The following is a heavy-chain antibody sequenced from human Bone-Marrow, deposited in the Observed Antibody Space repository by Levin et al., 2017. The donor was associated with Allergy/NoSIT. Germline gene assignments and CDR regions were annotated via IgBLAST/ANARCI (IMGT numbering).Heavy chain of an antibody. CDR3: VASGSPD. J-gene: IGHJ4*02. Sequence: SQTLSLTCTVSGYSISSGYYWGWIRQPPGKGLEWIGSIYHSGSTYYNPSLKSRLTMSVDTSKNQFSLKLTSVTAADTAMYYCVASGSPDWGQGILVTVSP. V-gene: IGHV4-38-2*02. D-gene: IGHD1-26*01. CDR1: GYSISSGYY. CDR2: IYHSGST.